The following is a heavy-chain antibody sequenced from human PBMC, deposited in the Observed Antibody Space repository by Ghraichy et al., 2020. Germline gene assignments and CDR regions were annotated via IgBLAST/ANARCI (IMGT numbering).Heavy chain of an antibody. CDR3: AKDDWGPSY. CDR1: GFTFSMAW. D-gene: IGHD3-9*01. J-gene: IGHJ4*02. CDR2: IKEDGSKK. V-gene: IGHV3-7*01. Sequence: GESLNISCAASGFTFSMAWMSWVRQAPGKGLEWVANIKEDGSKKYYVDSVKGRFTISRDNARNSLYLQMDSLKAEDTAVYFCAKDDWGPSYWGQGTLVTVSS.